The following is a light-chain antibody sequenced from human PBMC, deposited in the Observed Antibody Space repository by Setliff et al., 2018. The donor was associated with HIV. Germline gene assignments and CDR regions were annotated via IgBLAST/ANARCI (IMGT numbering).Light chain of an antibody. Sequence: ALTQPPSASGSPGHSVTISCTGNISDVGTYNYVSWYQQHPGKAPKLMTYEVSKRPSGVPDRFSGSKSGNTASLTVSGLQPEDEADYYCSSYTGSTVIFGGGTKVTVL. CDR3: SSYTGSTVI. J-gene: IGLJ2*01. V-gene: IGLV2-8*01. CDR2: EVS. CDR1: ISDVGTYNY.